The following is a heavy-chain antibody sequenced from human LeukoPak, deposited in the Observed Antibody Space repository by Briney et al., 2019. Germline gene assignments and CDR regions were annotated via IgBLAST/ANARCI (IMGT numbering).Heavy chain of an antibody. Sequence: GGSLRLSCAASGFTFSSYSMNWVRQAPGKGLEWVSSISSSSSYTYYADSVKGRFTISRDNAKNSLYLQMNSLRAEDTAVYYCASDYYDSSGYYYAVYWGQGTLVTVSS. CDR2: ISSSSSYT. V-gene: IGHV3-21*01. D-gene: IGHD3-22*01. CDR1: GFTFSSYS. CDR3: ASDYYDSSGYYYAVY. J-gene: IGHJ4*02.